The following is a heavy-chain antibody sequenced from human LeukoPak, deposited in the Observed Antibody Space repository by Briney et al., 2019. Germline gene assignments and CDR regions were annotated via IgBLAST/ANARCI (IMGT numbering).Heavy chain of an antibody. D-gene: IGHD6-19*01. V-gene: IGHV4-39*01. Sequence: PSETLSLTCTVSGVSISSSNSYWGWIRQPPGKGLEWIGSIYYSGNTYYNASLKSQVSISIDTSKNQFSLRLTSVTAADTAVYYCARISGWYNWFDLWGQGTLVTVSS. CDR1: GVSISSSNSY. CDR2: IYYSGNT. CDR3: ARISGWYNWFDL. J-gene: IGHJ5*02.